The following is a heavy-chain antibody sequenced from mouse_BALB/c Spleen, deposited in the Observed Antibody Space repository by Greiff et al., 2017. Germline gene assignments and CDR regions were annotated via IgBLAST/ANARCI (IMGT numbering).Heavy chain of an antibody. D-gene: IGHD5-1*01. J-gene: IGHJ4*01. CDR1: GFNIKDTY. CDR2: IDPANGNT. Sequence: VHVKQSGAELVKPGASVKLSCTASGFNIKDTYMHWVKQRPEQGLEWIGRIDPANGNTKYDPKFQGKATITADTSSNTAYLQLSSLTSEDTAVYYCARGTYFMDYWGQGTSVTVSS. V-gene: IGHV14-3*02. CDR3: ARGTYFMDY.